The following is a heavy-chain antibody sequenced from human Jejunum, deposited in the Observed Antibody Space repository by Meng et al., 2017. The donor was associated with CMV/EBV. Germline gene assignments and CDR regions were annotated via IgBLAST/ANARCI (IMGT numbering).Heavy chain of an antibody. Sequence: WVGSDFTLNGAWMNWVRQAPGKGLEWVGRVKSASAGGAADAAAPVKGRFTVSRDDSRKTVHLQMDNLKIEDTAVYYCTTGWDQYFDFWGQGALVTVSS. J-gene: IGHJ4*02. CDR1: DFTLNGAW. CDR3: TTGWDQYFDF. D-gene: IGHD1-26*01. CDR2: VKSASAGGAA. V-gene: IGHV3-15*07.